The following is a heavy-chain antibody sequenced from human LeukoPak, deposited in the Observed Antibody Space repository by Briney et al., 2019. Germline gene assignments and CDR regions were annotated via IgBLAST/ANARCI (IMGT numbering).Heavy chain of an antibody. D-gene: IGHD3-22*01. CDR3: AKDIEYCYDSSGYYPSDY. J-gene: IGHJ4*02. CDR1: GFTFSSYA. V-gene: IGHV3-23*01. Sequence: GGSLRLSCAASGFTFSSYAMSWVRQAPGKGLEWVSAISGSGGGTYYADSVKGRFTISRDNSKNTLYLQMNSLRAEDTAVYYCAKDIEYCYDSSGYYPSDYWGQGTLVTVSS. CDR2: ISGSGGGT.